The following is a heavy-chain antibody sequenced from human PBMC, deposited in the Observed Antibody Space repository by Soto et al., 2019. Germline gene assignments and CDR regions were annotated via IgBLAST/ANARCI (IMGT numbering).Heavy chain of an antibody. Sequence: QVQLVESGGGVVQPGRSLRLSCAASGFTFSSYGMHWVRQAPGKGLEWVAVIWYDGNDKYYADFVKGRFTISRDNAKNTVSLQMNSLRAEDTAVYYCAREGAVPGPDFEYWGQGTLVTVSS. CDR1: GFTFSSYG. CDR2: IWYDGNDK. CDR3: AREGAVPGPDFEY. V-gene: IGHV3-33*01. J-gene: IGHJ4*02. D-gene: IGHD6-19*01.